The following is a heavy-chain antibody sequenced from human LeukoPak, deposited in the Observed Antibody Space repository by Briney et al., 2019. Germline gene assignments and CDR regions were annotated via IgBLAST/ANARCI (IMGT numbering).Heavy chain of an antibody. CDR3: AREVRAAAGTRESVDYGMDV. J-gene: IGHJ6*02. D-gene: IGHD6-13*01. CDR1: GGAFSSYA. Sequence: GASVKVSCKASGGAFSSYAISWVRQAPGQGLECMGRIIPILGIANYAQKFQGRVTITADKSTSTAYMELSSLRSEDTAVYYCAREVRAAAGTRESVDYGMDVWGQGTTVTVSS. CDR2: IIPILGIA. V-gene: IGHV1-69*04.